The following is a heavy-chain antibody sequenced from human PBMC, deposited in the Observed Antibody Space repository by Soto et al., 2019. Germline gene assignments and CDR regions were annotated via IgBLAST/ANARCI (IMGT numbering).Heavy chain of an antibody. Sequence: EVPLVESGGGLVKPGGSLRLSCAASGFTFSSYSMTWVRQAPGKGLEWVSSITSSSSYIYYADSVKGRFTISRDNAKNSLSLQMNSLRAEDTAVYYCAREDNYGSGSYADYWGQGTLVTVSS. CDR3: AREDNYGSGSYADY. CDR2: ITSSSSYI. V-gene: IGHV3-21*01. J-gene: IGHJ4*02. CDR1: GFTFSSYS. D-gene: IGHD3-10*01.